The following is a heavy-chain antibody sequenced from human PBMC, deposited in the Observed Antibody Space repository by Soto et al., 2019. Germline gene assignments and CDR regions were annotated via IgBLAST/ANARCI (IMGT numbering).Heavy chain of an antibody. Sequence: PSETLSLTCTVSGGSVSSSSYYWGWVRQPPGKGLEWIGCIYYSGSTNYNPSLKSRVTISVDKSKNQFSLKLSSVTAADTAVYYCAREVGYYYYYMDVWGKGTTVTVSS. CDR1: GGSVSSSSYY. CDR3: AREVGYYYYYMDV. J-gene: IGHJ6*03. V-gene: IGHV4-61*01. CDR2: IYYSGST.